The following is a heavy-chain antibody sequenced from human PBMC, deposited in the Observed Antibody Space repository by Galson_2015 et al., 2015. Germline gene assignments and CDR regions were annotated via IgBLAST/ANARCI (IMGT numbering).Heavy chain of an antibody. CDR3: ARGGSGYDFGLALY. CDR1: GYTFTGYY. CDR2: INPNSGGT. J-gene: IGHJ4*02. V-gene: IGHV1-2*04. Sequence: SVKVSCKASGYTFTGYYMHWVRQAPGQGLEWMGWINPNSGGTNYAQKFQGWVTMTRDTSISTAYMELSRLRSDDTAVYYCARGGSGYDFGLALYWGQGTLVTVSS. D-gene: IGHD5-12*01.